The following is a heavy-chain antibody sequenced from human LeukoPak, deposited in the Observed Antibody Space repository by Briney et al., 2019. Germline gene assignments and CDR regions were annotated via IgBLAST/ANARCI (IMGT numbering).Heavy chain of an antibody. Sequence: SQTLSLTCTVSGGSISSGGYYWSWIRQHPGKGLEWIGYIYYSGSTYYNPSLKSRVTISVDTSKNQFSLKLSSVTAADTAVYYCARVPETYYYDSSGYYYFDYWGQGTLVTVSS. CDR3: ARVPETYYYDSSGYYYFDY. V-gene: IGHV4-31*03. J-gene: IGHJ4*02. CDR1: GGSISSGGYY. D-gene: IGHD3-22*01. CDR2: IYYSGST.